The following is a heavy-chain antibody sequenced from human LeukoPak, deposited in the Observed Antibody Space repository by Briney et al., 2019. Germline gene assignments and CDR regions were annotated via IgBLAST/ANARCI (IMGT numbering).Heavy chain of an antibody. V-gene: IGHV3-30-3*01. J-gene: IGHJ6*02. D-gene: IGHD3-10*01. CDR3: ARRGYGMDV. CDR2: ISYDGSNK. Sequence: GGSLRLSCAASGFTFSSYAMHWVRQAPGKGLEWVAVISYDGSNKYYADSVKGRFTISRDNSKNTLYLQMSSLRAEDTAVYYCARRGYGMDVWGQGTTVTVSS. CDR1: GFTFSSYA.